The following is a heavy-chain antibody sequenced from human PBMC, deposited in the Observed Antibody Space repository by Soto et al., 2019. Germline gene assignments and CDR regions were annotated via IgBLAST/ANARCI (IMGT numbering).Heavy chain of an antibody. Sequence: PSETLSLTCTVSGGSISSGDYYWSWIRQPPGKGLEWIGYIYYSGSTNYNPSLKSRVTISVDTSKNQFSLKLSSVTAADTAVYYCATLRRGDYDFWSGYHLYGMDVWGQGTTVTVSS. V-gene: IGHV4-30-4*01. J-gene: IGHJ6*02. CDR3: ATLRRGDYDFWSGYHLYGMDV. D-gene: IGHD3-3*01. CDR2: IYYSGST. CDR1: GGSISSGDYY.